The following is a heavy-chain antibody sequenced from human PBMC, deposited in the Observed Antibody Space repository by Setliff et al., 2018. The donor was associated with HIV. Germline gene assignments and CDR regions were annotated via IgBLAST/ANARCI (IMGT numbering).Heavy chain of an antibody. D-gene: IGHD2-8*01. CDR2: INYSGST. Sequence: SETLSLTCTVSGGSISNYYWSWIRQSPEKGLEWIGYINYSGSTNYNPSLKSRVTVSLDTSQNQLSLNLSSVTAADTAVYYCARSRPRSMDFYMDVWGKGTTVTVSS. CDR3: ARSRPRSMDFYMDV. V-gene: IGHV4-59*01. CDR1: GGSISNYY. J-gene: IGHJ6*03.